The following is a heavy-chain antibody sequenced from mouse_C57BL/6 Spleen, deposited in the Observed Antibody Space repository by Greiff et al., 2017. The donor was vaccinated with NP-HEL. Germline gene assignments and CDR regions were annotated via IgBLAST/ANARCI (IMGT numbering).Heavy chain of an antibody. CDR1: GFTFSSYG. Sequence: DVKLVESGGDLVKPGGSLKLSCAASGFTFSSYGMSWVRQTPDKRLEWVATISSGGSYTYSPDSVKGRFTISRDNAKNTLYLQMSSLKSEDTAMYYCARDHYYGSSPWFAYWGQGTLVTVSA. J-gene: IGHJ3*01. V-gene: IGHV5-6*02. CDR2: ISSGGSYT. D-gene: IGHD1-1*01. CDR3: ARDHYYGSSPWFAY.